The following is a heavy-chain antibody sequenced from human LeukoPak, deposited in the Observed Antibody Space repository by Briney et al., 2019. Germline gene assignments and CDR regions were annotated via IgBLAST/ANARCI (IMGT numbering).Heavy chain of an antibody. V-gene: IGHV4-59*08. J-gene: IGHJ6*02. CDR3: ARHLRGGATTGMDV. CDR1: DGSICSYY. CDR2: IYYIGST. D-gene: IGHD3-16*01. Sequence: SETLSLTCIVSDGSICSYYWSWIRQPPGKGLEWIGYIYYIGSTNYNPSLKSRVTISIDRSKSQFSPNLTSVTAADTAVYYCARHLRGGATTGMDVWGQGTTVTVSS.